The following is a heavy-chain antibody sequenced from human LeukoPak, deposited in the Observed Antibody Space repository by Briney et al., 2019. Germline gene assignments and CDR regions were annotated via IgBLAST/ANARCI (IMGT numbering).Heavy chain of an antibody. J-gene: IGHJ4*02. Sequence: SETLSLTCTVSGGSISTYYWSWIRQPPGKRLEWIGYIFHSGSTNYNPSLRGRVTISVDTSKNQFSLKLSSVTAADTAVYYCARDSPYVWGSYRPFDYWGQGTLVTVSS. CDR1: GGSISTYY. V-gene: IGHV4-59*01. D-gene: IGHD3-16*02. CDR2: IFHSGST. CDR3: ARDSPYVWGSYRPFDY.